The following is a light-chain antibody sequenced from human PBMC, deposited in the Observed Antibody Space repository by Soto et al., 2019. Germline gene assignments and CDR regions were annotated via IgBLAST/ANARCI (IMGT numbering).Light chain of an antibody. CDR3: QQLNSYPRT. J-gene: IGKJ1*01. Sequence: DIQLTQSPSFLYASVGDRVTITCRASQGISSYLAWYQQKPGKAPKLLIYAASTLQSGVPSRFSGSGSGTEFTLTISCLQPEDFATYYCQQLNSYPRTFGQGTKVELK. CDR2: AAS. V-gene: IGKV1-9*01. CDR1: QGISSY.